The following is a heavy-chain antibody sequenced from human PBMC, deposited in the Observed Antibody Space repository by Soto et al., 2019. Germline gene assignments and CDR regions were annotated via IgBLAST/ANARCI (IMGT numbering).Heavy chain of an antibody. CDR2: IYHGGTT. CDR3: ARVHVMVVAGSTFDY. D-gene: IGHD6-19*01. V-gene: IGHV4-38-2*02. CDR1: GYSIGSGSY. J-gene: IGHJ4*01. Sequence: SETLSLTCTVSGYSIGSGSYWAWIRQPPGKGPEWIASIYHGGTTFYNPSLKSRITISVDTSNNQFSLKLTSVTAADTAVYYCARVHVMVVAGSTFDYWGHGTLVTVSS.